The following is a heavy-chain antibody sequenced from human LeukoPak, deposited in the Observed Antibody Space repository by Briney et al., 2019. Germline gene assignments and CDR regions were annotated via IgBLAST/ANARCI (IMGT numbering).Heavy chain of an antibody. CDR2: IYHSGST. J-gene: IGHJ4*02. Sequence: PETLSLTCTVSGYSISSGYYWGWIRQPPGKGLEWIGSIYHSGSTYYNPSLKSRVTISVDTSKNQFSLKLSSVTAADTAVYYCARGGIGVVVVAATQFDYWGQGTLVTVSS. CDR1: GYSISSGYY. V-gene: IGHV4-38-2*02. D-gene: IGHD2-15*01. CDR3: ARGGIGVVVVAATQFDY.